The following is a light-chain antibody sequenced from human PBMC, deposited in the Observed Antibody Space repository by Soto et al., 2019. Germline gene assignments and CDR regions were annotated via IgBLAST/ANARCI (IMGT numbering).Light chain of an antibody. V-gene: IGKV1-39*01. J-gene: IGKJ5*01. Sequence: DFQMTQSASSLSALVGYRVTITCRASQSVSRYLNWYQHKPGKAPKLLXKAPSNLRSGVPSRFSGSGSGTDFTLTIDGLQHEDFAVYYCQQSYITPPITFGQGTRLETK. CDR1: QSVSRY. CDR2: APS. CDR3: QQSYITPPIT.